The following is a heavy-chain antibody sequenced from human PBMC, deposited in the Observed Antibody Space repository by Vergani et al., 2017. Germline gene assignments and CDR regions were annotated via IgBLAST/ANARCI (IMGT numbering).Heavy chain of an antibody. Sequence: QLQLQESGPGLVKPSATLSLTCSVSGASIRSSNYYWGWIRQPPGKGLEWIASIYYSGSTYYNPSLKSRVTLSVDTSKNQFSLKLSSVTAADTAVYFPARHSTVEWLVKLGWIDPWGQGILVTVSS. J-gene: IGHJ5*02. CDR1: GASIRSSNYY. CDR2: IYYSGST. D-gene: IGHD6-19*01. V-gene: IGHV4-39*01. CDR3: ARHSTVEWLVKLGWIDP.